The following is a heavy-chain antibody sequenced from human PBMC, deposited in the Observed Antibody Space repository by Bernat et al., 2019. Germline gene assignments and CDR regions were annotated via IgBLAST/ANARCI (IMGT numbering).Heavy chain of an antibody. V-gene: IGHV3-21*01. CDR3: ARTFYYYYYGMDV. CDR1: GFTFSSYS. J-gene: IGHJ6*02. CDR2: ISSSSSYI. Sequence: EVQLVESGGGLVKPGGSLRLSCAASGFTFSSYSMNWVRQAPGKGLAWVSSISSSSSYIYYADSVKGRFTISRDNAKNALYLQLNSLRAEDTAVYYCARTFYYYYYGMDVWGQGTTVTVSS.